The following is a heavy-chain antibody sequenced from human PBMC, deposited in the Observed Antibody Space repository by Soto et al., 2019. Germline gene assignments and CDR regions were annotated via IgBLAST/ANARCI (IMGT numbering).Heavy chain of an antibody. CDR1: GGSISSGDYY. Sequence: SETLSLTCTVSGGSISSGDYYWSWIRQPPGKGLERIGYIYYSGSTYYNPSLKSRVTISVDTSKNQFSLKLSSVTAADTAVYYCARADYDFWSGYHQGNWFDPWGQGTLVTVSS. CDR3: ARADYDFWSGYHQGNWFDP. J-gene: IGHJ5*02. V-gene: IGHV4-30-4*01. CDR2: IYYSGST. D-gene: IGHD3-3*01.